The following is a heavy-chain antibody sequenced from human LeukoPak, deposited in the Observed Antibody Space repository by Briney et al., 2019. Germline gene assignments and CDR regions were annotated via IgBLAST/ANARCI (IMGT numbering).Heavy chain of an antibody. V-gene: IGHV3-53*01. D-gene: IGHD1-26*01. CDR3: ARVTWGLPDY. Sequence: GGSLRLSCAASGFSVSTNYMTWVRQTPGEGLEWVSVIYRNSSTYYADSVKGRFIISRDNSKNTVFLQMNSLRAEDTAVYYCARVTWGLPDYWGQGTLVTVSS. CDR1: GFSVSTNY. CDR2: IYRNSST. J-gene: IGHJ4*02.